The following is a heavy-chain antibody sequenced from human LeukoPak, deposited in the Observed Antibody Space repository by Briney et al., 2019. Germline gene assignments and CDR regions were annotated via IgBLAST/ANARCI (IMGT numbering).Heavy chain of an antibody. CDR1: GFTFSSYS. J-gene: IGHJ4*02. D-gene: IGHD1-26*01. CDR2: ISSSSSYI. CDR3: ASIVGATFDY. V-gene: IGHV3-21*01. Sequence: PGGSLRLSRAASGFTFSSYSMNWVRQAPGKGLEWVSSISSSSSYIYYADSVKGRFTISRDNAKNSLYLQMNSLRAEDTAVYYCASIVGATFDYWGQGTLVTVSS.